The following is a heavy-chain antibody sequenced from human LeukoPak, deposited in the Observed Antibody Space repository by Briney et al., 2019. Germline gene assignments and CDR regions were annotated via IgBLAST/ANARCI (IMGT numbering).Heavy chain of an antibody. D-gene: IGHD1-26*01. Sequence: SETLSLTCTVSGGSISSYYWSWIRQPPGKGLEWIGYIYYSGSTNYNPSLKSRVTISVDTSKNQFSLKLSSVTAADTAVYYCARVSVGAVRYWFDPWGQGTLVTVSS. CDR3: ARVSVGAVRYWFDP. J-gene: IGHJ5*02. CDR2: IYYSGST. V-gene: IGHV4-59*01. CDR1: GGSISSYY.